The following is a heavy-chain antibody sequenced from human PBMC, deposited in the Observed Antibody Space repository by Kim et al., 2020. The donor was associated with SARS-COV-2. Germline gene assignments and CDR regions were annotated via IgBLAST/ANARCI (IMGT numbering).Heavy chain of an antibody. CDR2: VSGDGGFT. Sequence: GGSLRLSCSASGFTFNDYAMHWVRQAPGEGLQWVALVSGDGGFTFYADSVKGRFTISRDNNKKSLDLQMNSLTTEDTALYYCGKDASYTAMGFYYYAADVWGQGTTVTVSS. V-gene: IGHV3-43*02. J-gene: IGHJ6*02. CDR3: GKDASYTAMGFYYYAADV. CDR1: GFTFNDYA. D-gene: IGHD5-18*01.